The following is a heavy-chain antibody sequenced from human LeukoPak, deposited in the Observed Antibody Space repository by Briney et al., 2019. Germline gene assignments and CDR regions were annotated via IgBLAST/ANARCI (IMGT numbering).Heavy chain of an antibody. CDR2: ISSSGSVI. CDR3: VRGDYYDSETSFIDAFDI. CDR1: GFTFSDYY. Sequence: SGGSLRLSCAASGFTFSDYYMSWIRQAPGKGLEWVSYISSSGSVIYYADSVKGRFTISRDTAKNSLYLQMNSLRAEDTAVYYCVRGDYYDSETSFIDAFDIWGQGTMVTVSS. V-gene: IGHV3-11*04. D-gene: IGHD3-10*01. J-gene: IGHJ3*02.